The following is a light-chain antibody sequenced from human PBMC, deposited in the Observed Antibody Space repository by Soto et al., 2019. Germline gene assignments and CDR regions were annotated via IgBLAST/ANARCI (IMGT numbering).Light chain of an antibody. Sequence: IQMTQSPSYLSASVGDRVTITCQARQDISNNLNWYQHKPGKTPKLLIYEASELETGVPTRFSGRGSGTDFTFTITNLQPEDIATYYCQQYDSLFTFGPGTKVDLK. V-gene: IGKV1-33*01. CDR3: QQYDSLFT. CDR2: EAS. J-gene: IGKJ3*01. CDR1: QDISNN.